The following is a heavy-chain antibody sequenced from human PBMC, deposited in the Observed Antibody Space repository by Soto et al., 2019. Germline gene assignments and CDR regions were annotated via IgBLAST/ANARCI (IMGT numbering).Heavy chain of an antibody. J-gene: IGHJ4*02. CDR2: INPNSGGT. D-gene: IGHD3-22*01. Sequence: ASVKVSCKASGYTFTDKYMHWVRQAPGQGLEWMGWINPNSGGTKYAQKFQGRVTMTRDTSISTAYMGLSRLISDDTAVFYCVTGHYDSSGRDYWGQGTLVTVSS. V-gene: IGHV1-2*02. CDR1: GYTFTDKY. CDR3: VTGHYDSSGRDY.